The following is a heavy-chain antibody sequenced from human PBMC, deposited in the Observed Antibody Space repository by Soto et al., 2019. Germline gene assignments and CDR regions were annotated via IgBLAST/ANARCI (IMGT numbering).Heavy chain of an antibody. CDR2: INPSGGST. V-gene: IGHV1-46*01. CDR1: GYTFTSYY. D-gene: IGHD1-1*01. Sequence: GASVKVSCEASGYTFTSYYMHWVRQAPGQGLEWMGIINPSGGSTSYAQKFQGRVTMTRDTSTSTVYMELSSLRSDDTAVYYCARVSGPKTTEYYYGMDVWGQGSTVTVSS. J-gene: IGHJ6*02. CDR3: ARVSGPKTTEYYYGMDV.